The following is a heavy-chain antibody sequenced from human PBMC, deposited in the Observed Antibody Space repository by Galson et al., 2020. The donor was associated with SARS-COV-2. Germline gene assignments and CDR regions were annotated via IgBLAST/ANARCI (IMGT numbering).Heavy chain of an antibody. CDR3: ARSASRGPFES. Sequence: SVKVSCKSSGSTFSSFSFSWVRQAPGQGLEWMGRFIPMLNMEDYSQNFQGRVTITADKSTTTVYMHLSSLRSEDTAVYYCARSASRGPFESCGQGTLVTVSS. CDR2: FIPMLNME. J-gene: IGHJ4*02. V-gene: IGHV1-69*02. CDR1: GSTFSSFS. D-gene: IGHD2-2*01.